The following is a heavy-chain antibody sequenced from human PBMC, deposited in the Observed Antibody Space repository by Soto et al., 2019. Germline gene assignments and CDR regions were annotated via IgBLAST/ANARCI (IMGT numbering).Heavy chain of an antibody. V-gene: IGHV3-23*01. CDR1: GFTFRTYA. D-gene: IGHD6-6*01. Sequence: EVQLSESGGGLVQPGGSLRLSCAASGFTFRTYAMSWVRQAPGKGLEWVSAISGSGDSIYYADSVKGRFTISRDNSKKTLYLQMNSLRAEDTAVYYCAKNWDTTFSSSSHWGQGTLVTVSS. CDR3: AKNWDTTFSSSSH. J-gene: IGHJ4*02. CDR2: ISGSGDSI.